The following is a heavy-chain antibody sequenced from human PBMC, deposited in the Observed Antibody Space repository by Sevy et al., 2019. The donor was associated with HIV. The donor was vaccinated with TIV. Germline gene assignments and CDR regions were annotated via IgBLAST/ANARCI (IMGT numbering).Heavy chain of an antibody. CDR3: AGQSLGWYNWFDP. CDR1: GYNFY. D-gene: IGHD6-19*01. V-gene: IGHV1-2*06. CDR2: VPPNSGAT. Sequence: ASVKVSCQASGYNFYIHWVRQAPGQGLEWRGRVPPNSGATSYAQKFQDRVAMTMDTSINTAYMELSGLKSDDTAIYYCAGQSLGWYNWFDPWGQGTLVTVSS. J-gene: IGHJ5*02.